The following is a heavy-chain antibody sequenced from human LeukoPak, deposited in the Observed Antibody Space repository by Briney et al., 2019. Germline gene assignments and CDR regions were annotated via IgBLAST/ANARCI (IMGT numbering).Heavy chain of an antibody. D-gene: IGHD5-18*01. J-gene: IGHJ3*02. CDR1: GYSFTSYW. V-gene: IGHV5-51*01. CDR3: ARPNTAMAMDAFDI. Sequence: GESLKISCKGSGYSFTSYWIAWVRQMPGKGLEWMGIIYPGDSDTRYSPSFQGQVTISADKSISTAYLQWSSLKASDTAMYYCARPNTAMAMDAFDIWGQGTMDTVSS. CDR2: IYPGDSDT.